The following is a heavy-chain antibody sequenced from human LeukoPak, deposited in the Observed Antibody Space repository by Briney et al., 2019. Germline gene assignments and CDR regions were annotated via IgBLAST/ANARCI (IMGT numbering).Heavy chain of an antibody. D-gene: IGHD6-19*01. CDR2: IKTDGSEK. J-gene: IGHJ6*03. Sequence: PGGSLRLSCAASGFTFSDYYMSWVRQAPGKGLEWVANIKTDGSEKYYVDSVKGRFTISGDNAKNSLYLQMNSLRAEDTAVYYCARGRHSSGWYGYYYYYYMDVWGKGTTVTVSS. CDR3: ARGRHSSGWYGYYYYYYMDV. CDR1: GFTFSDYY. V-gene: IGHV3-7*01.